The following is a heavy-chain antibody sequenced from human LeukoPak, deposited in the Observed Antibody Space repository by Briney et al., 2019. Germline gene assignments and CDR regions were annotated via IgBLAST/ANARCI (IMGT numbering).Heavy chain of an antibody. CDR1: GGTFSSFA. J-gene: IGHJ4*02. Sequence: SVKVSCKASGGTFSSFAISWVRQAPGQGLEWIGGIIPIFGTANYAQKFQGRVTITTDESTSTAYMELSSLRSEDTAVYYCAGGFGESYFDYWGQGTLVTVSS. CDR3: AGGFGESYFDY. CDR2: IIPIFGTA. D-gene: IGHD3-10*01. V-gene: IGHV1-69*05.